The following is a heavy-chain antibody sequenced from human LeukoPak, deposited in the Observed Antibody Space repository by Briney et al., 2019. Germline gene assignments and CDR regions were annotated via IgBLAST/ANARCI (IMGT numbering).Heavy chain of an antibody. V-gene: IGHV1-24*01. CDR1: GYTLTELS. D-gene: IGHD3-22*01. CDR3: ARGMVTAYYYDSSGYYPNDY. J-gene: IGHJ4*02. Sequence: ASVKVSCKVSGYTLTELSMHWVRQAPGKGLEWMGGFDPEDGETIYAQKFQGRVTMTEDTSTDTAYMELRSLRSGDTAVYYCARGMVTAYYYDSSGYYPNDYWGQGTLVTVSS. CDR2: FDPEDGET.